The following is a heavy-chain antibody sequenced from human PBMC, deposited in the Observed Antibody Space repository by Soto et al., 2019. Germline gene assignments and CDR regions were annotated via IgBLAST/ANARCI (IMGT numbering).Heavy chain of an antibody. J-gene: IGHJ3*02. V-gene: IGHV4-39*01. Sequence: SETLSLTCTVSGGSISSSSYYWGWIRQPPGKGLEWIGSIYYSGSAYYNPSLKSRVTISVDTSKNQFSLKLSSVTAADTAVYYCAGSYYDILTGYYLRGSAFDIWGQGTMVTVSS. CDR3: AGSYYDILTGYYLRGSAFDI. D-gene: IGHD3-9*01. CDR1: GGSISSSSYY. CDR2: IYYSGSA.